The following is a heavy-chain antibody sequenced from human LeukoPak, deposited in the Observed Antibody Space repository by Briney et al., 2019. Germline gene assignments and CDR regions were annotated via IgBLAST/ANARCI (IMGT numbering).Heavy chain of an antibody. V-gene: IGHV3-7*03. J-gene: IGHJ4*02. CDR1: GVTFSSCW. CDR3: ARDSGGALDQ. D-gene: IGHD3-16*01. Sequence: GGSLTLSCAVSGVTFSSCWMAWGCHRQANGLELVSNIKRDESEKYYADSVKGRFTISRDNAKNSLYLQMNSLSAEDSAVYYCARDSGGALDQWGQGTLVTVSS. CDR2: IKRDESEK.